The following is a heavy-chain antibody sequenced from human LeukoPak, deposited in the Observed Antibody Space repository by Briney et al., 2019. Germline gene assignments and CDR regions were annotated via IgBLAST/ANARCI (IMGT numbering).Heavy chain of an antibody. V-gene: IGHV4-4*02. J-gene: IGHJ4*02. CDR3: AREGGFYRPLDY. CDR1: GGSISSTNW. CDR2: VHLDGKT. D-gene: IGHD3-3*01. Sequence: PSETLSLTCGVSGGSISSTNWWTWVRQPPGKGLEWIGEVHLDGKTNYNPSLESRLTMSVDLSENHISLKLTSVTAADTAVYYCAREGGFYRPLDYSGQGTLVTVSS.